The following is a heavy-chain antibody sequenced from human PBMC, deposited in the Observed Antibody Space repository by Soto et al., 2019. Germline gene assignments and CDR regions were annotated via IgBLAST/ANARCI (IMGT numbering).Heavy chain of an antibody. J-gene: IGHJ6*02. D-gene: IGHD3-22*01. Sequence: GGSLRLSCAASGFTFSSYAMSWVRQAPGKGLEWVSAISGSGGSTYYADSVKGRFTISRDNSKNTLYLQMNSLGAEDTAVYYCAKAYYYDSSGYSGMDVWGQGTTVTVSS. CDR2: ISGSGGST. CDR3: AKAYYYDSSGYSGMDV. CDR1: GFTFSSYA. V-gene: IGHV3-23*01.